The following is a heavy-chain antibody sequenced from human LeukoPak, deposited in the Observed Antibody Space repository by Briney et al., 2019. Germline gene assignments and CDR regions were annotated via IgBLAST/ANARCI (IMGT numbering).Heavy chain of an antibody. D-gene: IGHD6-19*01. V-gene: IGHV3-11*04. CDR1: GFDGSHYY. CDR2: ISHTGRTI. J-gene: IGHJ4*02. CDR3: ASAGSGWATDLYYFDY. Sequence: GGSLRLSCAASGFDGSHYYMACIRQAPGKGLERVSYISHTGRTISYADSLKGRFTISRDNAKNSLYLQMNSLRAEDTAVYYCASAGSGWATDLYYFDYWGQGTLVTVFS.